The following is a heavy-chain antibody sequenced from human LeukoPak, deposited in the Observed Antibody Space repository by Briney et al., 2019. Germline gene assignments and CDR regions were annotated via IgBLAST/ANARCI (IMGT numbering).Heavy chain of an antibody. CDR1: GFTFSSYG. CDR2: IRYDGSNK. Sequence: GGSLRLSCAASGFTFSSYGMHWVRQAPGKGLEWVAFIRYDGSNKYYADSVKGRFTISRDNSKNTLYLQMNRLRAEDTAVYYCAKDSIAAAPGYYYYMDVWGKGTTVTVSS. V-gene: IGHV3-30*02. J-gene: IGHJ6*03. CDR3: AKDSIAAAPGYYYYMDV. D-gene: IGHD6-13*01.